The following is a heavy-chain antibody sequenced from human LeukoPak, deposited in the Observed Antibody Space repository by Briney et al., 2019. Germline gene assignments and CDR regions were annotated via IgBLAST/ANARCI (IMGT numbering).Heavy chain of an antibody. CDR3: ARGGYYDSSGFRIDH. CDR1: GFTFSSYG. J-gene: IGHJ4*02. Sequence: GSLRLSCAASGFTFSSYGMHWVRQAPGKGLEWVAVISYDGSNKYHADAVKGRFTISRDNSKNTLYVQMNSLRAEDTAVYYCARGGYYDSSGFRIDHWGQGTLVTVSS. V-gene: IGHV3-30*19. CDR2: ISYDGSNK. D-gene: IGHD3-22*01.